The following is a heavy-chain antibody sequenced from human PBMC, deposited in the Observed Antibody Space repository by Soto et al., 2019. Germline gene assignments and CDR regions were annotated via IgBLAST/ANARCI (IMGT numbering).Heavy chain of an antibody. CDR2: IYYSGNT. CDR3: ARQYYFGRDSYYVLGYWYFDL. D-gene: IGHD2-21*02. CDR1: GGSISSSSYY. Sequence: SETLSLTCTVSGGSISSSSYYWGWIRQPPGKGLEWIGSIYYSGNTYYNPSLKSRVTISVDTAKNQFSLKLSSVTAADTAVYYCARQYYFGRDSYYVLGYWYFDLWGRGTLVTVSS. V-gene: IGHV4-39*01. J-gene: IGHJ2*01.